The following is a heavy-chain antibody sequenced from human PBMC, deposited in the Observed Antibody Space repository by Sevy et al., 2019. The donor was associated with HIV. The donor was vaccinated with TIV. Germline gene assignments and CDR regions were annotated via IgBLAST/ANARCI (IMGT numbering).Heavy chain of an antibody. CDR3: DRNTYYLDSTGLRAFDI. D-gene: IGHD3-22*01. V-gene: IGHV3-20*01. J-gene: IGHJ3*02. Sequence: GESLKISCAGSGFTFDYYAVSWVRQAPGKGVGVVSAINWKTDNVGYADSGKGRFTVSRANAKRTLYLQMNSLRHEDTGMYHCDRNTYYLDSTGLRAFDIWGQGIMVTVSS. CDR2: INWKTDNV. CDR1: GFTFDYYA.